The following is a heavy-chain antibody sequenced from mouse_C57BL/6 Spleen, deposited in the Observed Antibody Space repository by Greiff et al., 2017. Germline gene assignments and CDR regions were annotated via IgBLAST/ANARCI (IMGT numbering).Heavy chain of an antibody. J-gene: IGHJ3*01. CDR1: GYTFTDYY. Sequence: EVQLQQSGPELVKPGASVKISCKASGYTFTDYYMNWVKQSHGKSLEWIGDINPNNGGTSYNQKFKGKATLTVDKSSSTAYMELRSLTSEDSAVYYCARSALIHGYPAWFAYWGQGTLVTVSA. V-gene: IGHV1-26*01. CDR3: ARSALIHGYPAWFAY. CDR2: INPNNGGT. D-gene: IGHD2-2*01.